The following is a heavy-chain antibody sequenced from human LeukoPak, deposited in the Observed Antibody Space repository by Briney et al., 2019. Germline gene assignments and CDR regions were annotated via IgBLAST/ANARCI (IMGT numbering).Heavy chain of an antibody. V-gene: IGHV4-59*12. CDR3: ARGTAVAGYACHDY. D-gene: IGHD6-19*01. CDR1: GGSISSYC. Sequence: PSETLSLTCTVSGGSISSYCWSWIRQSPGKGLEWIGYIYYSGSTNYNPSLKSRVTISVDTSKNQFSLKVSSVTAADTAVYYCARGTAVAGYACHDYWGQGTLVTVSS. J-gene: IGHJ4*02. CDR2: IYYSGST.